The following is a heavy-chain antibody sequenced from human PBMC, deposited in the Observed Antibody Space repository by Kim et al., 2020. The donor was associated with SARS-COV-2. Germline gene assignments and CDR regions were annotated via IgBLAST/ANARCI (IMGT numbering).Heavy chain of an antibody. Sequence: GGSLRLSCAASGFTFDDFAMHWVRQAPGKGLEWVAGISWNSGDIGYADSVKGSFTISRDNAKNSVYLQMKRLRAEDTALYYCAKDGASSPGYYYYAMDVWGQGTTVTVSS. CDR1: GFTFDDFA. D-gene: IGHD6-13*01. J-gene: IGHJ6*02. CDR3: AKDGASSPGYYYYAMDV. CDR2: ISWNSGDI. V-gene: IGHV3-9*01.